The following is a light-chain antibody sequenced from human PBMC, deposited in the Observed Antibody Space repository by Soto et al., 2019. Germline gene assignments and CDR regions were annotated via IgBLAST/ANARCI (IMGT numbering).Light chain of an antibody. V-gene: IGLV2-14*01. Sequence: QSLLTQPASVSGSPGQSITISCTGTSSDVGGYNHVSWYQQHPGKAPKLMIYEVSNRPSGVSNRFSGSKSGNTASLTISGLQAEDEADYYCTSYTSTTTYVFGTGTKVTVL. CDR1: SSDVGGYNH. CDR2: EVS. CDR3: TSYTSTTTYV. J-gene: IGLJ1*01.